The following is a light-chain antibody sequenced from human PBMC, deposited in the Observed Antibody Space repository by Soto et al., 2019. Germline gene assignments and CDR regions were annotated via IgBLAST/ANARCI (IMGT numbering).Light chain of an antibody. CDR3: QVRDVWTS. CDR1: QSVSTS. J-gene: IGKJ1*01. Sequence: IVLTQSPGTLALSTGESADISCRASQSVSTSLAWYQHKPGQAPRLFIYDASKRAPGIPARFAGSGSGTDFTLTISSLEPEDIAVYYCQVRDVWTSFGQGPKVDIK. CDR2: DAS. V-gene: IGKV3-11*01.